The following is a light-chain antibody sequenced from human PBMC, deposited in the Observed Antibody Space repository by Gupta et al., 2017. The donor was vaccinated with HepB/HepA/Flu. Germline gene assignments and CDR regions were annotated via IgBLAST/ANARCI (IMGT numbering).Light chain of an antibody. CDR3: QQYGTAPV. V-gene: IGKV3-20*01. Sequence: EIVLTQSPGTLSLSPRERATLSCKASQNVVTNFLAWYQQRPGQAPRRLIYGASNRATGIPDRFTGSGSGTDFTLTITRLEPEDSAVYYFQQYGTAPVFGGGTKVEIK. CDR1: QNVVTNF. CDR2: GAS. J-gene: IGKJ4*01.